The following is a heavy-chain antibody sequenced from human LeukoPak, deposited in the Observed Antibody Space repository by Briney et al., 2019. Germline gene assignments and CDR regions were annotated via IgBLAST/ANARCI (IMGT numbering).Heavy chain of an antibody. V-gene: IGHV3-30*18. J-gene: IGHJ4*02. CDR2: ISYDGSNK. CDR1: GFSFSSYG. Sequence: GGSLRLSCAASGFSFSSYGMHWVRQAPGKGLEWVAVISYDGSNKYYADSVKGRFTISRDNSKKTLDLQMNSLRPEDTAVYYCAKDSGYYDSSGYHEYWGQATLVTVSS. CDR3: AKDSGYYDSSGYHEY. D-gene: IGHD3-22*01.